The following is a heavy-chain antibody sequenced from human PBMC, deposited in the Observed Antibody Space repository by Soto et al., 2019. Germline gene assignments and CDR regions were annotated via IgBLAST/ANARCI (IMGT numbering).Heavy chain of an antibody. V-gene: IGHV3-21*01. Sequence: EVQLVESGGGLVKPGGSLRLSCAASGFSFSNYNMNWVRQAPGKGLEWVSSISSSSSNIYYADSVKGRFAISRDNAKNSLYLQMNSLRAEDTAVYYCARDRGFVPYYYYYAMDVWGQGTTITVSS. D-gene: IGHD6-25*01. CDR3: ARDRGFVPYYYYYAMDV. CDR1: GFSFSNYN. J-gene: IGHJ6*02. CDR2: ISSSSSNI.